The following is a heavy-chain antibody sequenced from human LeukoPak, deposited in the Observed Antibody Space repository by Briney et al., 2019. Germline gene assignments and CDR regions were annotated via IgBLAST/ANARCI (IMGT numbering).Heavy chain of an antibody. CDR1: GSSFSTYW. J-gene: IGHJ3*02. V-gene: IGHV5-51*01. Sequence: GESLKIPCKGSGSSFSTYWIAWVRQVPGKGLEFMGIIYPGDSDTRYSPSFQGQVTISADKSITTAYLQWSSLKASDTAMYYCVRRDTLFAFDNWGQGTMVTVSS. D-gene: IGHD5-18*01. CDR2: IYPGDSDT. CDR3: VRRDTLFAFDN.